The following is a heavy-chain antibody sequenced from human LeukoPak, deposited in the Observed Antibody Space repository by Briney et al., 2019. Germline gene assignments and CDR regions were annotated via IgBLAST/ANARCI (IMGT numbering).Heavy chain of an antibody. V-gene: IGHV3-23*01. CDR1: GFTFSSYD. CDR2: ISGSGSST. Sequence: PGGSLRLSCAASGFTFSSYDMNWVRQAPGKGLEWVSSISGSGSSTYYADSVKGRFTISRDNSKNTLYLQMNSPRAEDTAVYYCVKEMYYFPAGWGQGTMVTVSS. J-gene: IGHJ3*01. D-gene: IGHD2-8*01. CDR3: VKEMYYFPAG.